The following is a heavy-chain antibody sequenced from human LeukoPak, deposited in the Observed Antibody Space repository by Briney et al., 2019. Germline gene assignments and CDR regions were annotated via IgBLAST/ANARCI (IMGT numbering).Heavy chain of an antibody. CDR1: GFTFSSYW. CDR2: IKQDGNEK. J-gene: IGHJ4*02. V-gene: IGHV3-7*01. Sequence: GGSLRLSCAASGFTFSSYWMSWVRQPPGKGLEWVANIKQDGNEKYYLDSVKGRFTISRDNAKNSLYLQMDSLRAEDTAVYYCATDGSPLDNWGQGTLVTVSS. CDR3: ATDGSPLDN.